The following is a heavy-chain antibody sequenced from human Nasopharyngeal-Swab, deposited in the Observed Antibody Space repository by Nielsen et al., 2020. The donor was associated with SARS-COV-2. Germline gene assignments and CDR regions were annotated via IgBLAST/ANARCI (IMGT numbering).Heavy chain of an antibody. Sequence: GGSLRLSCAASGFTFSTYTMHWVRQAPGKGLEWVAVVSYDGGNKYCADSVKGRFTISRDNSKNSLYLQINSLRVEDTAMYYCARDTYHFWSGYRYFDSWGQGTLVTVSS. J-gene: IGHJ4*02. V-gene: IGHV3-30*04. D-gene: IGHD3-3*01. CDR3: ARDTYHFWSGYRYFDS. CDR1: GFTFSTYT. CDR2: VSYDGGNK.